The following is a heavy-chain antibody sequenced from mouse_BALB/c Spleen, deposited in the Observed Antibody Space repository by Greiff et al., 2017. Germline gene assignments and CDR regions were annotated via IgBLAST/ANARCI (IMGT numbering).Heavy chain of an antibody. CDR1: GYTFTDYN. CDR3: AREGLDPYYAMDY. J-gene: IGHJ4*01. CDR2: IYPYNGGT. D-gene: IGHD3-3*01. V-gene: IGHV1S29*02. Sequence: VQLKQSGPELVKPGASVKISCKASGYTFTDYNMHWVKQSHGKSLEWIGYIYPYNGGTGYNQKFKSKATLTVDNSSSTAYMELRSLTSEDSAVYYCAREGLDPYYAMDYWGQGTSVTVSS.